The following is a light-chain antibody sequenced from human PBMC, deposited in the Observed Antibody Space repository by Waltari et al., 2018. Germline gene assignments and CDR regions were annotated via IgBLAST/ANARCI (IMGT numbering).Light chain of an antibody. Sequence: DIQMTQSPSSLSASAGDRVTLTCRASQRISNYLNWYQQIPGKAPKLLIYLASTLQSGVPSRFSGSGSGTDFSLTISSLQPEDFATYYCQQSYITAYTFGQGTKVEIQ. CDR3: QQSYITAYT. CDR1: QRISNY. CDR2: LAS. J-gene: IGKJ2*01. V-gene: IGKV1-39*01.